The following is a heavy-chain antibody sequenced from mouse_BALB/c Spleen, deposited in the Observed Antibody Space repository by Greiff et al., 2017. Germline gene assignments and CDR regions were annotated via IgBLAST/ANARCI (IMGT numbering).Heavy chain of an antibody. D-gene: IGHD2-14*01. V-gene: IGHV14-3*02. J-gene: IGHJ4*01. CDR2: IDPANGNT. CDR1: GFNIKDTY. Sequence: EVQLQQSGAELVKPGASVKLSCTASGFNIKDTYMHWVKQRPEQGLEWIGRIDPANGNTKYDPKFQGKATITADTSSNTAYLQLSSLTSEDTAVYYCARSRYDDYYAMDYWGQGTSVTVSS. CDR3: ARSRYDDYYAMDY.